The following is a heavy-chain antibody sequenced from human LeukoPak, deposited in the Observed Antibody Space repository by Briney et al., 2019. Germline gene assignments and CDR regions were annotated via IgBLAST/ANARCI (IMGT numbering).Heavy chain of an antibody. CDR3: ARGIAVAGNLNWFDP. CDR1: GYTFTGYY. J-gene: IGHJ5*02. Sequence: PQASVKVSCKASGYTFTGYYMHWVRQAPRQGLEWMGWINPNSGGTNYAHKFQGRVTMTRDTSISTAYMELSRLRSDDTAVYYCARGIAVAGNLNWFDPWGQGTLVTVSS. V-gene: IGHV1-2*07. CDR2: INPNSGGT. D-gene: IGHD6-19*01.